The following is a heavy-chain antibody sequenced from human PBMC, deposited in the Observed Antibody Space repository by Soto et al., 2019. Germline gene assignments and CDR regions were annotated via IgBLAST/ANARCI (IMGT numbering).Heavy chain of an antibody. D-gene: IGHD3-10*01. V-gene: IGHV4-34*01. CDR2: INHSGST. CDR3: ARGSSSYYGSGSYVV. CDR1: GGCFSGYY. Sequence: QVQLQQWGAGLLKPSETLSLTCAVYGGCFSGYYWSWIRQPPGKGLEWIGEINHSGSTNYNPSLKSRVTISVDTSKNQFSLKLSSVTAADTAVYYCARGSSSYYGSGSYVVWGQGTLVTVSS. J-gene: IGHJ4*02.